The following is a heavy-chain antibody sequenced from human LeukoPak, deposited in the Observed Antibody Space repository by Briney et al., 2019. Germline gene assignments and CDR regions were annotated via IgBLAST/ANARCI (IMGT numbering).Heavy chain of an antibody. CDR1: GFTVSSNY. CDR3: ARMDSTMVTSFDY. D-gene: IGHD5-18*01. CDR2: IYSGGST. J-gene: IGHJ4*02. V-gene: IGHV3-66*01. Sequence: GGSLRLSCATSGFTVSSNYMSWVRQAPGKGLEWVSFIYSGGSTYYADSVKGRFTISRDNSKNTLYLQMNSLRAEDTGVYYCARMDSTMVTSFDYWGQGTLVTVSS.